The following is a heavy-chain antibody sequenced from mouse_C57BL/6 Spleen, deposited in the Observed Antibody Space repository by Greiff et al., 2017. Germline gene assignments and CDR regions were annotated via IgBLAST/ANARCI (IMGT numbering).Heavy chain of an antibody. Sequence: LVESGPGLVAPSQTLSITCNVSGFSLTSYGVSWVRQTPGKGLEWLGVIWGDGSTNYHSALISRLSISKDNSTCQVLLKLNSLQTDDASTFYCSKQGILLRAIDYWGQGASGPVST. CDR3: SKQGILLRAIDY. J-gene: IGHJ4*01. CDR2: IWGDGST. D-gene: IGHD1-1*01. CDR1: GFSLTSYG. V-gene: IGHV2-3*01.